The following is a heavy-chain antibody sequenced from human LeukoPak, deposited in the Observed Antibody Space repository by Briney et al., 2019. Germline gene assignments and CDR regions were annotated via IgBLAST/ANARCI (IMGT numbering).Heavy chain of an antibody. CDR2: INPSGGST. J-gene: IGHJ4*02. CDR1: GYTFTSYY. D-gene: IGHD1-14*01. Sequence: ASVKVSCKASGYTFTSYYMHWVRQAPGQGLEWMGIINPSGGSTSYAQKFQGRVTMTRDTSTSTVYMEMSSLRSEDTAVYHCGRDLATGYYFDYRGQGNLVTVSS. V-gene: IGHV1-46*01. CDR3: GRDLATGYYFDY.